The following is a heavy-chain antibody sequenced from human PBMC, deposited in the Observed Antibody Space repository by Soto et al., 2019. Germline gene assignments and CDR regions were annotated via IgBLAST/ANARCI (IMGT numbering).Heavy chain of an antibody. CDR3: ARGRKVVATPARDDWFEP. Sequence: QVQLVQSGAEVRRPGASVRVSCKASGYSFIDYYINWVRQAPGQGLAWMGWINPKDGATKSAPKFQDWVTMTSDTSHTTAYLDLRSDDTAVYYCARGRKVVATPARDDWFEPWGQGTLVTVSS. CDR2: INPKDGAT. J-gene: IGHJ5*02. V-gene: IGHV1-2*04. D-gene: IGHD2-21*02. CDR1: GYSFIDYY.